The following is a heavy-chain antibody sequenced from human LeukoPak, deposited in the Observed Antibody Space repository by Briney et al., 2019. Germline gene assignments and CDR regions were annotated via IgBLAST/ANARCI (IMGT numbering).Heavy chain of an antibody. Sequence: GGSLRLSCAASGFTVSGNYMSWVRQAPGKGLEWVSIIYSDGSTYDADSVKGRFTISRDNSKNTLYLQMNSLRAEDTAVYYCARDVDGGSTGFDYWGQGTLVTVSS. V-gene: IGHV3-53*01. CDR3: ARDVDGGSTGFDY. J-gene: IGHJ4*02. CDR2: IYSDGST. D-gene: IGHD4-23*01. CDR1: GFTVSGNY.